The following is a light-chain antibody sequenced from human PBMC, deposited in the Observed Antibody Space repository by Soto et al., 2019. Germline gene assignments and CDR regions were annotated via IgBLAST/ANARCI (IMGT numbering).Light chain of an antibody. CDR2: AAS. Sequence: DIQMTQSPSSVSASVGDRVTITYQASQGIGTWLAWYQQKPGKAPNLLIYAASTLHSGVPSRFSGSGSGTDFTLTISSLQPEDFAPSYCHQGNSFPLTFGGGTKVEIK. J-gene: IGKJ4*01. V-gene: IGKV1D-12*01. CDR1: QGIGTW. CDR3: HQGNSFPLT.